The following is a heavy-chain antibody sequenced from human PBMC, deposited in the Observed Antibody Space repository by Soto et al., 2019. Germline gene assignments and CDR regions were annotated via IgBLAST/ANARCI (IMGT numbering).Heavy chain of an antibody. D-gene: IGHD5-12*01. V-gene: IGHV3-30-3*01. CDR2: ISYDGSNK. Sequence: GGSLRLSCAASGFTFSSYAMHWVRQAPGKGLEWVAVISYDGSNKYYADSVKGRFTISRDNSKNTLYLQMNSLRAEDTAVYYCARDKSDGYNDYWGQGTLVTVSS. CDR1: GFTFSSYA. J-gene: IGHJ4*02. CDR3: ARDKSDGYNDY.